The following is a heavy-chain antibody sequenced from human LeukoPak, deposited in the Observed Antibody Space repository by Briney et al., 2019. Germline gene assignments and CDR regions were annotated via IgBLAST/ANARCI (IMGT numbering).Heavy chain of an antibody. Sequence: SETLSLTCAVYGGSFSGYYWSWIRQPPGKGLKWIGEINHSGSTNYNPSLKSRVTISVDTSKNQFSLKLSSVTAADTAVYYCARLEAAASEDNDAFDIWGQGTMVTVSS. CDR3: ARLEAAASEDNDAFDI. J-gene: IGHJ3*02. D-gene: IGHD6-13*01. CDR1: GGSFSGYY. V-gene: IGHV4-34*01. CDR2: INHSGST.